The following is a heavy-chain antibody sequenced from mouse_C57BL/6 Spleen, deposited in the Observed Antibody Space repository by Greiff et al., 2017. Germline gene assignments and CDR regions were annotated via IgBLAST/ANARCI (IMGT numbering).Heavy chain of an antibody. CDR3: ARSALSYGYYESAMDY. J-gene: IGHJ4*01. V-gene: IGHV1-22*01. CDR2: INPNNGGT. CDR1: GYTFTDYN. Sequence: VQLQQSGPELVKPGASVKMSCKASGYTFTDYNMHWVKQSHGKSLEWIGYINPNNGGTSYNQKFKGKATLTVNKSSSTAYMELSSLTSEESAVYYFARSALSYGYYESAMDYWGQGTSVTVSS. D-gene: IGHD2-1*01.